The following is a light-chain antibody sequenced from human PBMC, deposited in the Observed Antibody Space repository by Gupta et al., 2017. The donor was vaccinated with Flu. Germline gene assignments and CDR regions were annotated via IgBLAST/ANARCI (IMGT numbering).Light chain of an antibody. CDR3: QQSYSIPLT. CDR1: QSINRY. V-gene: IGKV1-39*01. Sequence: IQMTQSPSSLSASVGDRVTITCRASQSINRYLNWYQQKPGKAPKVLILDASNLQSGVPSRFSGSGSGTDFSLIISRLQPEDFATHYCQQSYSIPLTFGQGTRLEIK. J-gene: IGKJ5*01. CDR2: DAS.